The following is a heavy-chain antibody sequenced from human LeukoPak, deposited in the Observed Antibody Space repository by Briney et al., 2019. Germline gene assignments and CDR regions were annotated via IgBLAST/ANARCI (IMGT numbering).Heavy chain of an antibody. D-gene: IGHD6-13*01. CDR2: IWYGGSNK. V-gene: IGHV3-33*08. Sequence: PGGSLRLSCAASGFTFSSYGMHWVRQAPGKGLEWVAVIWYGGSNKYYADSVKGRFTISRDNAKNTLYLQMNSLRAEDTAVYYCARGRGDSSSWYFDYWGQGTLVTVSP. CDR3: ARGRGDSSSWYFDY. CDR1: GFTFSSYG. J-gene: IGHJ4*02.